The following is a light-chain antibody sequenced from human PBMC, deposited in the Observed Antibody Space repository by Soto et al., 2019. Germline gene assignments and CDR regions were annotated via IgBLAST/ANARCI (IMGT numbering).Light chain of an antibody. J-gene: IGKJ2*01. CDR3: QPYGSSPPYT. CDR1: QSVSSSY. V-gene: IGKV3-20*01. Sequence: EIVLTQSPGTLSLSPGERATLFCRASQSVSSSYLAWYQQKPGQAPRLLIYGASSRATGIPDRFSGSGSGTAFTLSISILEPEDLAVYYCQPYGSSPPYTFGQWNKLEIK. CDR2: GAS.